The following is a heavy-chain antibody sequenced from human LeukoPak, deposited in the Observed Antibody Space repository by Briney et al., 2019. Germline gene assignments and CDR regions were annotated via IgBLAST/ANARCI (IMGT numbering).Heavy chain of an antibody. V-gene: IGHV1-8*01. D-gene: IGHD2-15*01. J-gene: IGHJ4*02. CDR1: GYTFTSYD. Sequence: ASVKVSCKASGYTFTSYDISWVRQATGQGLEWMEWVNPNSGHTSYAQKFQGRVTMTRNTSITTAYMELSSLTSEDTAVYYCARGAPGSYCSGGSCPYFDYWGQGTLVSVSS. CDR2: VNPNSGHT. CDR3: ARGAPGSYCSGGSCPYFDY.